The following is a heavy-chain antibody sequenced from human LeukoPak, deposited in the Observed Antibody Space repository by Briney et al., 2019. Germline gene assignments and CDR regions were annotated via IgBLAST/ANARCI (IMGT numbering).Heavy chain of an antibody. CDR3: ARGHTNYYGSGSYPGY. D-gene: IGHD3-10*01. V-gene: IGHV7-4-1*02. J-gene: IGHJ4*02. Sequence: GASVKVSCKASGYIFTSYAMNWVRQAPGQGLEWMGWINTNTGNPTYAQGFTGRFVFSLDTSVSTAYLQISSLKAEDTAVYYCARGHTNYYGSGSYPGYWGQGTLVTVSS. CDR1: GYIFTSYA. CDR2: INTNTGNP.